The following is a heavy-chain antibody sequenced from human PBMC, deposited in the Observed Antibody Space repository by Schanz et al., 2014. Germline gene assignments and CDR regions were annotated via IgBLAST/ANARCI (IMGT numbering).Heavy chain of an antibody. J-gene: IGHJ4*02. CDR3: AKGQLLSYYFDY. CDR2: ITYDGSNK. V-gene: IGHV3-30*09. CDR1: GFTFSRHA. D-gene: IGHD2-21*01. Sequence: QVELVESGGGVVQPGRSLRLSCAASGFTFSRHAMHWVRQAAGKGLEWVAAITYDGSNKYYAESVKGRFAISRDNSKNTLYLQMNSLRAEDTAVYYCAKGQLLSYYFDYWGQGTLVTVSS.